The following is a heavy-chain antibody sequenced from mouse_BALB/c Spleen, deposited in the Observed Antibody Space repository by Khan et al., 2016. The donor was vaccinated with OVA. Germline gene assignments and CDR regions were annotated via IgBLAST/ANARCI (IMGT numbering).Heavy chain of an antibody. D-gene: IGHD1-1*01. J-gene: IGHJ2*01. CDR3: GRQVTITTVVATDFDY. Sequence: EVQLQESGPGLVKPSQSLSLTCTVTGYSITSDYAWNWIRQFPGNKLEWMGYISYSGRTSYNPSLKSRISITRDTSKNQFFLQLNSVTTEDTATYYCGRQVTITTVVATDFDYWGQGTTLTVSS. CDR1: GYSITSDYA. V-gene: IGHV3-2*02. CDR2: ISYSGRT.